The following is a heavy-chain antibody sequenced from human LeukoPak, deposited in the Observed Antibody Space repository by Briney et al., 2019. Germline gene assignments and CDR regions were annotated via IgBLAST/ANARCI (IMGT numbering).Heavy chain of an antibody. D-gene: IGHD2/OR15-2a*01. V-gene: IGHV3-7*01. Sequence: GGSLRLSCAASGFTFSSYWMSWVRQAPGEGLEWVANIKQDGSEKYYVDSVKGRFTISRDNAKNSLYLQMNSLRAEDTAVYYCARAGDIVIRGIYFDYWGQGTLVTVSS. CDR2: IKQDGSEK. J-gene: IGHJ4*02. CDR1: GFTFSSYW. CDR3: ARAGDIVIRGIYFDY.